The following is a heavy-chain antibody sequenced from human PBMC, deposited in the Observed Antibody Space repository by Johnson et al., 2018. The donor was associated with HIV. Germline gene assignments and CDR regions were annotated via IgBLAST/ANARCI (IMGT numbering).Heavy chain of an antibody. CDR3: TTDRVGSGSHDAFDI. J-gene: IGHJ3*02. CDR2: ISGSAGST. V-gene: IGHV3-23*01. Sequence: EVLLLESGGGLVQPGGSLRLSCAASGFTFSTYAMYWVRQAPGKGLEWVSSISGSAGSTYYADSVKGRFTISRDDSKKTLHLLMNSLRAEDTAVYYCTTDRVGSGSHDAFDIWGQGTMVTVSS. D-gene: IGHD1-26*01. CDR1: GFTFSTYA.